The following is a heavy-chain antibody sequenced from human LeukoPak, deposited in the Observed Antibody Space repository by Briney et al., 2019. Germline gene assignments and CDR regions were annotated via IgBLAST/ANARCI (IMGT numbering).Heavy chain of an antibody. V-gene: IGHV1-69*04. J-gene: IGHJ6*02. CDR1: GGTFSSYA. CDR2: IIPILGIA. D-gene: IGHD3-22*01. CDR3: ARDGNAYYYDSSGYSLAYYGMDV. Sequence: WASVKVSCKASGGTFSSYAISWVRQAPGQGLEWMGRIIPILGIANYAQKFQGRVTITADKSTSTAYMELSSLRSEDTAVYYCARDGNAYYYDSSGYSLAYYGMDVWGQGTTVTVSS.